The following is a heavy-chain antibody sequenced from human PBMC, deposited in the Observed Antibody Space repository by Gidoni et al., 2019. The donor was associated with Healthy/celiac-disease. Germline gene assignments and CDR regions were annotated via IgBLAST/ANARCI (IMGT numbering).Heavy chain of an antibody. CDR1: GFTFSSSA. Sequence: EVQLLASGGGLVQPGGSLRLSCAASGFTFSSSAMNWARQAPGKGLEWVSGISGNGGTRNYADSVKGRFTISRDNSKNTLYLQMNSLRAEDTAVYYCAKAEKVLRFLEWTKTYYFDYWGQGTLVSVSS. CDR3: AKAEKVLRFLEWTKTYYFDY. V-gene: IGHV3-23*01. CDR2: ISGNGGTR. D-gene: IGHD3-3*01. J-gene: IGHJ4*02.